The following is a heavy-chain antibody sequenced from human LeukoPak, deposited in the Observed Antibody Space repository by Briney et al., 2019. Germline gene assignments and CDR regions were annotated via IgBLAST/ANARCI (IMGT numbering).Heavy chain of an antibody. V-gene: IGHV3-53*01. Sequence: PGRSLRLSCAASGFTVSSNYMSWVRQAPGKGLEWVSLIYSGGTTYYADSVKGRFTISRDNSKNTLYLQMNSLRPEDTAVYYCARLRGWFDYWGQGTLVTVSS. D-gene: IGHD6-19*01. CDR3: ARLRGWFDY. CDR2: IYSGGTT. CDR1: GFTVSSNY. J-gene: IGHJ4*02.